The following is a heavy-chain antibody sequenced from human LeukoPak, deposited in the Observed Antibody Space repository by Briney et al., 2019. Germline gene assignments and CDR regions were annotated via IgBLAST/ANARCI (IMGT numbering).Heavy chain of an antibody. D-gene: IGHD3-10*01. V-gene: IGHV3-30*07. Sequence: GRSLRLSCAASGFTFSSYAMHWVRQAPGKGLEWVAVISYDGSNKYYADSVKGRFTISRDNSKNTLYLQMNSLRVEDTAVYFCAKRGVVIRVFLVGFHKEAYYFDSWGQGALVTVSS. J-gene: IGHJ4*02. CDR2: ISYDGSNK. CDR3: AKRGVVIRVFLVGFHKEAYYFDS. CDR1: GFTFSSYA.